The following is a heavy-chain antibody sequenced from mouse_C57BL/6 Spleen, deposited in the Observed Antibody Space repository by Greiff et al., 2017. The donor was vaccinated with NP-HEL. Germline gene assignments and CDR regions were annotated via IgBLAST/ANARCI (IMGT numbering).Heavy chain of an antibody. CDR2: INPSNGGT. J-gene: IGHJ4*01. CDR3: AREGELGRPRGAMDY. D-gene: IGHD4-1*01. Sequence: QVHVKQPGTELVKPGASVKLSCKASGYTFTSYWMHWVKQRPGQGLEWIGNINPSNGGTNYNEKFKSKATLTVDKSSSTAYMQLSSLTSEDSAVYYCAREGELGRPRGAMDYWGQGTSVTVSS. V-gene: IGHV1-53*01. CDR1: GYTFTSYW.